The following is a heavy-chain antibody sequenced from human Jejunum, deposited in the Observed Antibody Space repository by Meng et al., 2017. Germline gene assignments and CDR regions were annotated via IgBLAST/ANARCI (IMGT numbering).Heavy chain of an antibody. Sequence: SETLSLTCTVSGDSISSEAYYWSWIRQPAGKGLEWIGRLRGSDTNDNPSLSSRVTISVDTSKNQFSLNLNSVTAADTALYYCARAIRGPGIYAFDMWGPGTMVTVSS. J-gene: IGHJ3*02. CDR1: GDSISSEAYY. V-gene: IGHV4-61*02. D-gene: IGHD6-13*01. CDR2: LRGSDT. CDR3: ARAIRGPGIYAFDM.